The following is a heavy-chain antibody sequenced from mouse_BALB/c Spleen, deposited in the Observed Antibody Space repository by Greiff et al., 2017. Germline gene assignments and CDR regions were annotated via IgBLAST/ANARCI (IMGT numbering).Heavy chain of an antibody. D-gene: IGHD1-2*01. CDR2: IYPGSGST. CDR1: GYTFTDYV. CDR3: ARRRYYGDVTY. V-gene: IGHV1-77*01. Sequence: QVQLKESGPELVKPGASVKMSCKASGYTFTDYVISWVKQRTGQGLEWIGEIYPGSGSTYYNEKFKGKATLTADKSSNTAYMQLSSLTSEDSAVYFSARRRYYGDVTYWGQGTLVTVSA. J-gene: IGHJ3*01.